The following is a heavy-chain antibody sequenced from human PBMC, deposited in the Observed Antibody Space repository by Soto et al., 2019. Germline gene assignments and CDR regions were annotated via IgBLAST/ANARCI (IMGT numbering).Heavy chain of an antibody. CDR2: IKSKTDGGTT. CDR1: GFTFSNAW. Sequence: GGSLRLSCAASGFTFSNAWMNWVRQAPGKGLEWVGRIKSKTDGGTTDYAAPVKGRFTISRDDSKNTLYLQMNSLKTEDTAVYYCTTDSIDYGGNSYGMDVWGQGTTVTVSS. V-gene: IGHV3-15*07. CDR3: TTDSIDYGGNSYGMDV. J-gene: IGHJ6*02. D-gene: IGHD4-17*01.